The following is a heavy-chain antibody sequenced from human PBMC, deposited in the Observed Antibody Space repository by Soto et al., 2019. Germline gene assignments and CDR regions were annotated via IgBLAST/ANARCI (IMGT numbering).Heavy chain of an antibody. J-gene: IGHJ4*02. CDR1: GFSFSNYW. D-gene: IGHD3-10*01. V-gene: IGHV3-7*03. CDR2: INQDGTGG. Sequence: GGSLRLSCAASGFSFSNYWMSWVRQAPGKGLEWVGNINQDGTGGYYVDSLKGRFTISRDNAKNSLFLQMNNLRAEDTAVYYCASRGSAGINFDSWGQGSLVTVSS. CDR3: ASRGSAGINFDS.